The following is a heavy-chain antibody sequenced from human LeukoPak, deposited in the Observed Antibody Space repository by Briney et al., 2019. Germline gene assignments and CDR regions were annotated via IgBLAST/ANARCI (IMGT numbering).Heavy chain of an antibody. D-gene: IGHD3-9*01. Sequence: AGGSLRLSCAASGFTVSSNYMSWVRQAPGKGLEWVSVIYSGGSTYYADSVKGRFTISRDNSKNTLYLQMNSLRAEDTAVYYCARANDILTGYPFDYWGQGTLVTVSS. V-gene: IGHV3-66*01. J-gene: IGHJ4*02. CDR2: IYSGGST. CDR3: ARANDILTGYPFDY. CDR1: GFTVSSNY.